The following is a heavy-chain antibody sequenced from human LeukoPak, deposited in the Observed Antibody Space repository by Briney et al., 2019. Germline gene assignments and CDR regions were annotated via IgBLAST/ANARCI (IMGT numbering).Heavy chain of an antibody. D-gene: IGHD2-2*02. V-gene: IGHV1-69*04. CDR1: GGTFSSYA. CDR2: IIPILGIA. J-gene: IGHJ5*02. CDR3: ARGRWTGYCSSTNCYSGLDP. Sequence: SVKVSCKASGGTFSSYAISWVRQAPGQGLEWMGRIIPILGIANYAQKFQGRVTITADKSTSTAYMELSSLRSDDTAVYYCARGRWTGYCSSTNCYSGLDPWGQGTLVTVSS.